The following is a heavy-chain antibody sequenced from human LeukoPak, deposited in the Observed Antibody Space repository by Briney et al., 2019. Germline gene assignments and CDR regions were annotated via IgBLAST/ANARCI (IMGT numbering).Heavy chain of an antibody. J-gene: IGHJ4*02. CDR1: GFTFSSYG. V-gene: IGHV3-30*18. Sequence: PGGSLRLSCAASGFTFSSYGMHWVRQAPGKGLEWVAVISYDGSNKYYADSVKGRFTISRDNAKNSLYLQMNSLRAEDTALYYCAKDLDYDSSGYYYGFDYWGQGTLVTVSS. CDR2: ISYDGSNK. D-gene: IGHD3-22*01. CDR3: AKDLDYDSSGYYYGFDY.